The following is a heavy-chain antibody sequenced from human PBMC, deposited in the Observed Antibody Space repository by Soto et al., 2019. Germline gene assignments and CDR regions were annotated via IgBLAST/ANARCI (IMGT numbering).Heavy chain of an antibody. V-gene: IGHV4-34*01. CDR2: MSHSGGT. J-gene: IGHJ3*02. CDR1: GGFVSSGSYY. D-gene: IGHD1-1*01. CDR3: ARVERGTATTVVDAFDI. Sequence: QVQLQQWGAGLLKPSETLSLTCAVYGGFVSSGSYYWSCIRQPPGKGLEWIGEMSHSGGTHFNPFLKCRVTRSVDTSKNQVSLKMSSVTVADTALYYCARVERGTATTVVDAFDIWGPGTMVTVSS.